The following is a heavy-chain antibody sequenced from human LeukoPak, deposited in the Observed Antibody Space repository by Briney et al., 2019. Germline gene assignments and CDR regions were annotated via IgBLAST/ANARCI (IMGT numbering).Heavy chain of an antibody. Sequence: PSETLSLTCAVSGGSISSINWWGWVRQPPGKGLEWVGEIYHSGSTNSNPSLKSRVTILVDKSKNELSLKLSSVTTADTAVYYCARRESGDYLFDYWGQGTLVTVSS. J-gene: IGHJ4*02. CDR3: ARRESGDYLFDY. V-gene: IGHV4-4*02. D-gene: IGHD4-17*01. CDR2: IYHSGST. CDR1: GGSISSINW.